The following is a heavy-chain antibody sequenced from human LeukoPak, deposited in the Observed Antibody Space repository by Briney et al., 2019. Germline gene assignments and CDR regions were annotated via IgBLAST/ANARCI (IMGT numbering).Heavy chain of an antibody. CDR2: IYSGGST. D-gene: IGHD2-2*01. Sequence: GGSLSLSCAASGFTVSSNYMSWVRQAPGKGLEWVSVIYSGGSTYYADSVKGRFTISRDNSKNTLYLQMNSLRAEDTAVYYCARAAARNYYYYYGMDVWGQGTTVTVSS. CDR1: GFTVSSNY. CDR3: ARAAARNYYYYYGMDV. J-gene: IGHJ6*02. V-gene: IGHV3-53*01.